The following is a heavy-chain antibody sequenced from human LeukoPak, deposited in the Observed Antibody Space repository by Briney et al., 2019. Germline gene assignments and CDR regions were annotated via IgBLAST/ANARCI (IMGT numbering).Heavy chain of an antibody. Sequence: GGSLRLSCAASGFTFSSYSMNWVRQAPGKGLEWVSYISSSSSTIYYADSVKGRFTISRDNAKNSLYLQMNSLRAEDTAVYYCATYGSGSYGPRWGQGTLVTVSS. CDR3: ATYGSGSYGPR. CDR1: GFTFSSYS. CDR2: ISSSSSTI. V-gene: IGHV3-48*04. D-gene: IGHD3-10*01. J-gene: IGHJ4*02.